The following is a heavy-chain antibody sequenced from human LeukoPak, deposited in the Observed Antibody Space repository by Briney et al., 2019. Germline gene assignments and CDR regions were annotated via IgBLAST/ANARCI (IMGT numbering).Heavy chain of an antibody. V-gene: IGHV1-2*02. J-gene: IGHJ4*02. D-gene: IGHD2-2*01. CDR3: ARANPLYCSSTTCLFDY. CDR2: INPNSGDT. CDR1: GYTFTGYY. Sequence: RAASVKVSCKASGYTFTGYYMHWVRQAPGQGFEWMGWINPNSGDTNYAQKSQGRVTMTRDTSISTAHMELSRLRSDDTAVYYCARANPLYCSSTTCLFDYWGQGTLVTVSS.